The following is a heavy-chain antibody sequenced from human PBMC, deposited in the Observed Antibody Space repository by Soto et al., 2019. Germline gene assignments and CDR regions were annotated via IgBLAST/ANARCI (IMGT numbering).Heavy chain of an antibody. Sequence: QLQLQESGPGLVKPSETLSLTCTVSGGSISSSSYYWGWIRQPPGKGLEWIGSIYYSGSTYYNPSLKSRVTISVDTSKNQFSLKLSSVTAADTAVYYCATCSSGWRRKDYWGQGTLVTVSS. V-gene: IGHV4-39*01. J-gene: IGHJ4*02. CDR3: ATCSSGWRRKDY. CDR1: GGSISSSSYY. CDR2: IYYSGST. D-gene: IGHD6-19*01.